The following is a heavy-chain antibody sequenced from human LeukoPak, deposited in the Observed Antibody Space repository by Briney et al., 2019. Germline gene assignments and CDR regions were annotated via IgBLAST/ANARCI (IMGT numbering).Heavy chain of an antibody. V-gene: IGHV1-18*01. Sequence: ASVKVSCKASGYTFTSYGISWVRQAPGQGLEWMGWISAYNGNTNYAQKFQGRVTLTRDMSTSTDYLELSSLRSEDTAVYYCARSRDSGSYGHAFDIWGQGTMVTVSS. J-gene: IGHJ3*02. D-gene: IGHD1-26*01. CDR3: ARSRDSGSYGHAFDI. CDR2: ISAYNGNT. CDR1: GYTFTSYG.